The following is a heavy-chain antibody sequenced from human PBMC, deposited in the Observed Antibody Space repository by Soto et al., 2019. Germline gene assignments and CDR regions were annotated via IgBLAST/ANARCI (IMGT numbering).Heavy chain of an antibody. CDR2: ISVSGDST. CDR1: GFTFSNYA. V-gene: IGHV3-23*01. D-gene: IGHD4-17*01. J-gene: IGHJ4*02. CDR3: AKGNGDYVLGWQDY. Sequence: EVRLLESGGGLVQPGGSLRLSCAASGFTFSNYAMSWVRQAPGKGLEWVSAISVSGDSTYSADSVKGRFTISRDNSKNTLYLQMSGLRAEDTAVYYCAKGNGDYVLGWQDYWGQGTLVTVSS.